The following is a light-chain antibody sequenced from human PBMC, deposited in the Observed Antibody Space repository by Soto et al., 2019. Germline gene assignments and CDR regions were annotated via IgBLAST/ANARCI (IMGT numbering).Light chain of an antibody. CDR3: ETWDSNTHTV. J-gene: IGLJ3*02. V-gene: IGLV4-60*02. CDR1: SGHSSYI. CDR2: LEGSGSY. Sequence: QLVLTQSSSASASLGSSVKLTCTLSSGHSSYIIAWHQQQPGKAPRYLMKLEGSGSYNQGSGVPDRFSGSSSRADRYLTISNLQFEDEADYYCETWDSNTHTVFGGGTKLTVL.